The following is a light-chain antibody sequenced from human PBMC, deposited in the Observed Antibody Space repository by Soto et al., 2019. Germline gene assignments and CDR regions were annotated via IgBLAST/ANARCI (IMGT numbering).Light chain of an antibody. CDR3: QQYGSSFRYT. Sequence: EIVLTQSPGTLSLSPGERATLSCRASQSVNGNYLTWYQQKPGQAPRLLIYGASSSATGIPDRFSGSGSGTDFTLTISRLEPEDFAVYYCQQYGSSFRYTFGQGTQLEIK. CDR2: GAS. V-gene: IGKV3-20*01. J-gene: IGKJ2*01. CDR1: QSVNGNY.